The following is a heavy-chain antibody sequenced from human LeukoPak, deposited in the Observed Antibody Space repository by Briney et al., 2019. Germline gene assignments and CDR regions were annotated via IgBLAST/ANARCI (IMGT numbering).Heavy chain of an antibody. J-gene: IGHJ5*02. CDR3: ARQRARGTTVTPNWFDP. Sequence: SKTLSLTCTVSGGSIRSSSYYWGWIRQPPGKGLEWIGSIYYSGSTYYNPSLKSRVTISVDTSKNQFSLKLSSVTAADTAVYYCARQRARGTTVTPNWFDPWGQGTLVTVSS. V-gene: IGHV4-39*01. CDR1: GGSIRSSSYY. CDR2: IYYSGST. D-gene: IGHD4-17*01.